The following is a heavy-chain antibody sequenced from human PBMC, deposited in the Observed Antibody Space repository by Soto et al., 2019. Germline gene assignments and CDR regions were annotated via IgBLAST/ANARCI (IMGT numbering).Heavy chain of an antibody. CDR2: IYPGDSHA. D-gene: IGHD1-26*01. V-gene: IGHV5-51*01. CDR1: GYSFTNYW. Sequence: GESLKISCKGPGYSFTNYWIGWVRQMPGKGLEWMGIIYPGDSHAIYSPSFQGQVTMSTEKSISTAYLQWSSLKASDTAMYYCARPYSGGPNDPFDVWGQGTMVTVSS. J-gene: IGHJ3*01. CDR3: ARPYSGGPNDPFDV.